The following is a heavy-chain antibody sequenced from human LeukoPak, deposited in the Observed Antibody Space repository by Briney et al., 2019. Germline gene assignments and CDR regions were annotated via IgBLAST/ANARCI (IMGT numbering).Heavy chain of an antibody. V-gene: IGHV4-59*01. J-gene: IGHJ5*02. Sequence: PSETLSLTCTVSGGSISSYYWSWIRLPPGKGLEWIRYIYYSGSTNYNPSLKSRVTISVDTSKNQFSLKLSSVTAADTAVYYCARMGATTGLAWFDPWGQGTLVTVSS. CDR3: ARMGATTGLAWFDP. CDR2: IYYSGST. D-gene: IGHD1-26*01. CDR1: GGSISSYY.